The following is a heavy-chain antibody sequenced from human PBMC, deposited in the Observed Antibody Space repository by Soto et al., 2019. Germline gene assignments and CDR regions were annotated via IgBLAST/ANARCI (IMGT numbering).Heavy chain of an antibody. J-gene: IGHJ4*02. CDR2: IKTDGYAA. CDR3: VRESGVAADC. D-gene: IGHD6-19*01. Sequence: ESGGVLVQPGGSLRLSCVASGFTFDSHWMHWVRQAPGEELVWVSRIKTDGYAAAYADSVKGRFTISSDNAKNSVYLQMNSLRAEDTAVYFCVRESGVAADCWGQGTLVTVSS. V-gene: IGHV3-74*01. CDR1: GFTFDSHW.